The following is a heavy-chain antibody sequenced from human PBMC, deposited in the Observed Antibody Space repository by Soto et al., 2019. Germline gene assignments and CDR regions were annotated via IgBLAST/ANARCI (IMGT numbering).Heavy chain of an antibody. CDR1: GYSFTNYG. J-gene: IGHJ6*02. CDR2: INACNGNT. Sequence: ASVKVSCKASGYSFTNYGVTWVRQAPGQGLEWMGWINACNGNTKYSQKFQGRVTITRDTSASTAYMELSSLRSEDTAVYYCATNQDSSGWQPIYYYYYYGMDVWGQGTTVTVSS. V-gene: IGHV1-18*01. D-gene: IGHD6-19*01. CDR3: ATNQDSSGWQPIYYYYYYGMDV.